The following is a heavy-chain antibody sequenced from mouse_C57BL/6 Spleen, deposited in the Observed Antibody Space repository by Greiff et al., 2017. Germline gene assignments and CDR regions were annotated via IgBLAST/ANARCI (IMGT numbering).Heavy chain of an antibody. J-gene: IGHJ4*01. CDR3: ARSWIYDGHRGAMDY. Sequence: VKLMESGAELARPGASVKLSCKASGYTFTSYGISWVKQRTGQGLEWIGEIYPRSGNTYYNEKFKGKATLTADKSSSTAYMELRSLTSEDSAVYFCARSWIYDGHRGAMDYWGQGTSVTVSS. D-gene: IGHD2-3*01. CDR2: IYPRSGNT. V-gene: IGHV1-81*01. CDR1: GYTFTSYG.